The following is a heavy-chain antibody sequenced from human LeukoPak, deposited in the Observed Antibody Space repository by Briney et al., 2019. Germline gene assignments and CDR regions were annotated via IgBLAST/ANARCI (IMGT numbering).Heavy chain of an antibody. J-gene: IGHJ5*02. CDR2: TRQDGRKE. CDR3: AGEEGVREFDP. V-gene: IGHV3-7*01. D-gene: IGHD2-8*01. CDR1: GFRISDFY. Sequence: GGSLRLSCVASGFRISDFYMSWVRQVPGKGLEWLANTRQDGRKEFYADSAKGRFTVSRDNAKNSVYLQMNSLRAEDTAVYYCAGEEGVREFDPWGQGTLVTVSS.